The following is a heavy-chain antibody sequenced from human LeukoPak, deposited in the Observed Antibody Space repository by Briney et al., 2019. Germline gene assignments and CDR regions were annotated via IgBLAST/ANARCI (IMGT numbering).Heavy chain of an antibody. CDR3: ARDHAMIVVVKTWFDP. D-gene: IGHD3-22*01. CDR2: IYHSGST. Sequence: PSETLSLTCAVSGYSISSGYYWGWIRQPPGKGLEWIGSIYHSGSTYYNLSLKSRVTISVDTSKNQFSLKLSSVTAADTAVYYCARDHAMIVVVKTWFDPWGQGTLVTVSS. CDR1: GYSISSGYY. V-gene: IGHV4-38-2*02. J-gene: IGHJ5*02.